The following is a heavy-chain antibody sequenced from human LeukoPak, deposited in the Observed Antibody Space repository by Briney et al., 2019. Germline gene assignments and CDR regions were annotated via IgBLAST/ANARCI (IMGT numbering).Heavy chain of an antibody. CDR2: ISYDGNNK. CDR3: AKGQTQRWPSKYFEY. V-gene: IGHV3-30*18. CDR1: GFTSSSYV. D-gene: IGHD2-2*01. Sequence: GRSLRLSCAASGFTSSSYVMHWVRQAPGKGLEWVAVISYDGNNKYYADSVKGRFTISRDNSKNTLYLKMNSLRAEDTAVYFCAKGQTQRWPSKYFEYWGQGALVTVSS. J-gene: IGHJ4*02.